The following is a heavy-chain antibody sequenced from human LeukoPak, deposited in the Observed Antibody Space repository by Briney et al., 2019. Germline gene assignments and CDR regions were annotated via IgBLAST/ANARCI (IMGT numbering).Heavy chain of an antibody. V-gene: IGHV4-59*01. CDR1: GVSISRYY. CDR3: ATDRTGTTWYFDY. D-gene: IGHD1-7*01. CDR2: IYYTGST. J-gene: IGHJ4*02. Sequence: PSETLSLTCTVSGVSISRYYWSWIRQPPGEGGEWIGYIYYTGSTDYIPSLKSRVTISLYTYRNPLSLQLSSVTAADTAVYYCATDRTGTTWYFDYWGQGALVTVSS.